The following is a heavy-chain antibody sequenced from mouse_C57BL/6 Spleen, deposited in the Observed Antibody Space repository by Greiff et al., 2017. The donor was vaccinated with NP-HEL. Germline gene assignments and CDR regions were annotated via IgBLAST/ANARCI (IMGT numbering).Heavy chain of an antibody. CDR1: GFTFSSYA. J-gene: IGHJ2*01. Sequence: EVMLVESGEGLVKPGGSLKLSCAASGFTFSSYAMSWVRQTPEKRLEWVAYISSGGDYIYYADTVKGRFTISRDNARNTLYLQMSSLKSEDTAMYYCTRDRDYYGSSYYFDYWGQGTTLTVSS. CDR3: TRDRDYYGSSYYFDY. CDR2: ISSGGDYI. D-gene: IGHD1-1*01. V-gene: IGHV5-9-1*02.